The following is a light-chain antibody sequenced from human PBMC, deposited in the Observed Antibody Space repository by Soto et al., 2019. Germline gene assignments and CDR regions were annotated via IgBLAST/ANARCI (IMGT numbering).Light chain of an antibody. CDR2: DAS. V-gene: IGKV3-15*01. CDR3: LQYDDWPPWT. J-gene: IGKJ1*01. Sequence: EIVMTQSPATLSVSPGERATLSCRASHFISTNLAWYQQKPGQAPRLLIYDASTRATGIPARFGGSGSGTEFTLTITRLQSEDFAVYYCLQYDDWPPWTFGQGTKVDFK. CDR1: HFISTN.